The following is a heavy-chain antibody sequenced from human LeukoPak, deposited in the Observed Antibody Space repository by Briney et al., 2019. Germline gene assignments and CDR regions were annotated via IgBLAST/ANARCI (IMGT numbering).Heavy chain of an antibody. J-gene: IGHJ6*02. Sequence: ASVKVSCKASGYTFTSYGISWVRQAPGQGLEWMGWISAYNGNTNYAQKLQGRVTMTTDTSTSTAYMELSSLRSEDTAVYYCARWGYCSSTSCDKYGMDVWGQGTTVTVSS. V-gene: IGHV1-18*01. D-gene: IGHD2-2*01. CDR1: GYTFTSYG. CDR3: ARWGYCSSTSCDKYGMDV. CDR2: ISAYNGNT.